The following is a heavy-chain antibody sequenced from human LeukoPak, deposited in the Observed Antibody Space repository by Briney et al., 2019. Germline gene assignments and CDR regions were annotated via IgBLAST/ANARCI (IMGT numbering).Heavy chain of an antibody. CDR3: ARSGLDSRYYFGMDV. CDR2: IYYSGST. CDR1: GGSISSYY. V-gene: IGHV4-59*01. D-gene: IGHD5-12*01. J-gene: IGHJ6*02. Sequence: SETLSLTCTVSGGSISSYYWSWIRQPPGGGLEWIGYIYYSGSTYYNPSLKRRVTISLDTSKSQFSLKLRSVTAADTAVYYCARSGLDSRYYFGMDVWGQGTTVTVSS.